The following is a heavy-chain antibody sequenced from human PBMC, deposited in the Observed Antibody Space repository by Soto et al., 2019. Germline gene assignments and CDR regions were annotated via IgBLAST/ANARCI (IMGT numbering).Heavy chain of an antibody. Sequence: QVHLVQSGAEVKKPGASVKVSCKCSGYTFTSYGITWVRQAPGQGLEWMGWISAHNGNTDYAQKVKGRVTVTRDTATSTAYMELRSLRSDDTAVYYCAGGRYGDYWGQGALVTVSS. D-gene: IGHD1-1*01. CDR2: ISAHNGNT. V-gene: IGHV1-18*01. CDR1: GYTFTSYG. J-gene: IGHJ4*02. CDR3: AGGRYGDY.